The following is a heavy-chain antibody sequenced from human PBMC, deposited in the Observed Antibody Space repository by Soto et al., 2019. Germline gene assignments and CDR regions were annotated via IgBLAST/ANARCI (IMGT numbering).Heavy chain of an antibody. CDR2: IYYSGST. CDR3: ARGGAIVVVPAADPYDYYGMDV. V-gene: IGHV4-30-4*01. D-gene: IGHD2-2*01. Sequence: PSETLSLTCTVSGGSISSGDYYWSWIRQPPGKGLEWIGYIYYSGSTYYNPSLKSRVTISVDTSKNQFSLKLSSVTAADTAVYYCARGGAIVVVPAADPYDYYGMDVWGQGTTVTVSS. CDR1: GGSISSGDYY. J-gene: IGHJ6*02.